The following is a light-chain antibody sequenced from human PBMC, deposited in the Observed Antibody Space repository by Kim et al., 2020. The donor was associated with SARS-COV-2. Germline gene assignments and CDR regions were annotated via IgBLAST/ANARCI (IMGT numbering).Light chain of an antibody. CDR3: NSRDSSGNHLSV. CDR1: SLRSYY. J-gene: IGLJ2*01. V-gene: IGLV3-19*01. Sequence: SSELTQDPAVSVALGQTVRITCQGDSLRSYYASWYQQKPGQAPVLVIYGKNNRPSGIPDRFSGSSSGNTASLTITGAQAEDEADYYCNSRDSSGNHLSVFGGGTHLTVL. CDR2: GKN.